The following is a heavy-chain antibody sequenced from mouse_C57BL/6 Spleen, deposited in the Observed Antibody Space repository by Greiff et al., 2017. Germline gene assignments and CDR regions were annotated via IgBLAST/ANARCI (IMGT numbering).Heavy chain of an antibody. CDR2: IYPGNSDT. J-gene: IGHJ4*01. CDR1: GYTFTSYW. D-gene: IGHD2-1*01. CDR3: TRERASDDGNYENAMDY. Sequence: VQLKESGTVLARPGASVKMSCKTSGYTFTSYWMHWVQQRPGQGLEWIGAIYPGNSDTSYNQKFKGKAKLTAVTSASPAYMELSSQTNEDSPVYDCTRERASDDGNYENAMDYWGQGTSVTVSS. V-gene: IGHV1-5*01.